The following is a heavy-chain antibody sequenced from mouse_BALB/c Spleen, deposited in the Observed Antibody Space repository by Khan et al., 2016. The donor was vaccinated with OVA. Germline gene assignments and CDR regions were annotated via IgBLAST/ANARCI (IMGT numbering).Heavy chain of an antibody. CDR2: IWAGGST. CDR1: GYSLTRYG. V-gene: IGHV2-9*02. Sequence: QVQLKESGPGLVAPSQSLSITCTVYGYSLTRYGVHWVRQPPGKGLEWLGLIWAGGSTNYNWALMSRLSISIDNSTSLVFLIMNSLQTDETALYYCARSKYLARYWGQGTTLTGSS. D-gene: IGHD3-3*01. J-gene: IGHJ2*01. CDR3: ARSKYLARY.